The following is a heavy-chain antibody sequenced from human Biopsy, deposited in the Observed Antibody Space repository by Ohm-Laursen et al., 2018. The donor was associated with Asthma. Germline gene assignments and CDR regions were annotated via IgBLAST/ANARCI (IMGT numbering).Heavy chain of an antibody. J-gene: IGHJ6*02. CDR3: ARGSSSRLSQWELLVSGGKRAHSYYGMDV. CDR2: THHSGYT. V-gene: IGHV4-34*01. CDR1: GGSFSSTY. D-gene: IGHD1-26*01. Sequence: PSETLSLTCAVYGGSFSSTYWSWIRRTPGKGLEWLGDTHHSGYTTYNPPPRSRPPLSVDTSKNQFSLRLTSVTAADTAVYYCARGSSSRLSQWELLVSGGKRAHSYYGMDVWGQGTTVTVSS.